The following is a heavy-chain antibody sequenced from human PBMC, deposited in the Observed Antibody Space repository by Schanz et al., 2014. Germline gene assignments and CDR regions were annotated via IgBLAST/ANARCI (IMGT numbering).Heavy chain of an antibody. V-gene: IGHV1-18*01. D-gene: IGHD3-10*01. CDR2: INAHTGNT. CDR1: GYIFGSHG. Sequence: QVQLVQSGAEVKKPGASVKVSCKASGYIFGSHGMTWVRQAPGQGPELMGWINAHTGNTQYAQKFQGRVNMPRDTVTTTVPLELTRLRTDDTAIYYCARVHIATYHYNSPGAFDIWGRGTRVTVSS. J-gene: IGHJ3*02. CDR3: ARVHIATYHYNSPGAFDI.